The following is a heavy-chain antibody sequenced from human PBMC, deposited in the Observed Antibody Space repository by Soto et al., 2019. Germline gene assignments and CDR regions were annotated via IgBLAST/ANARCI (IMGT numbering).Heavy chain of an antibody. J-gene: IGHJ4*02. CDR2: IYWDDSK. CDR3: AHKGPEDWPLDY. D-gene: IGHD3-9*01. CDR1: GFALSTSGVG. V-gene: IGHV2-5*02. Sequence: QITLKESGPTLVRPTQTLTLTCAFSGFALSTSGVGVGWIRQPPGKALEWLAVIYWDDSKHYSPSLRSRLTITKDTSYNQVVLTMTNMDPMDTGTYYCAHKGPEDWPLDYWGQGTLVTVSS.